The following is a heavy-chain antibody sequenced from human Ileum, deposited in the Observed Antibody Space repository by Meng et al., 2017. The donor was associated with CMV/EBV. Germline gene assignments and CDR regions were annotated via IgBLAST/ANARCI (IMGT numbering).Heavy chain of an antibody. CDR3: ARDQDVGATTFDY. CDR2: INPSGGRT. J-gene: IGHJ4*02. V-gene: IGHV1-46*01. Sequence: KASGYTFTSYYMHWVRQAPGQGLEWMGIINPSGGRTSYAQKFQGRVTMTRDTSTSTVYMELSSLRSEDTAVYYCARDQDVGATTFDYRGQGTLVTVSS. CDR1: GYTFTSYY. D-gene: IGHD1-26*01.